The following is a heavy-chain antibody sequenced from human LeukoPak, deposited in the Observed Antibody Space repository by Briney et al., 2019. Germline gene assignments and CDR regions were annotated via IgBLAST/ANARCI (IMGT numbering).Heavy chain of an antibody. CDR3: AREYYFVNSGYYGVGDY. Sequence: ASVKVSCEASGYTFTGYYMRWVRQAPGQGREWVGWINPNSGGTNYAQKFQGRVTMTRDTSISTAYMELSRLRSDDTAVYYCAREYYFVNSGYYGVGDYWGQGTLVTVSS. V-gene: IGHV1-2*02. CDR2: INPNSGGT. J-gene: IGHJ4*02. D-gene: IGHD3-22*01. CDR1: GYTFTGYY.